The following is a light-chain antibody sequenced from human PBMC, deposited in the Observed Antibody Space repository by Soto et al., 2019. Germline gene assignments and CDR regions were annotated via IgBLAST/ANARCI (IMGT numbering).Light chain of an antibody. V-gene: IGKV3-15*01. CDR1: QSISSN. J-gene: IGKJ4*01. Sequence: EIVMTQSPGTLSVTAGEGATLSCRASQSISSNLAWFQQKPGQAPRLLIYGASTRATGIPARFSGSGSGTEFTLTISSPQSEDFAVYHCQQYNQWPITFGGGTKVEIK. CDR2: GAS. CDR3: QQYNQWPIT.